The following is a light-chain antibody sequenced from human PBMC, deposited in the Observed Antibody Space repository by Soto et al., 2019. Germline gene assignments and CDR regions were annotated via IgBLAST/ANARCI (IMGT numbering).Light chain of an antibody. CDR3: QQFGKTLT. CDR1: QRVSSSY. CDR2: AAS. Sequence: EMVLTQSPDTLSLSPGERATLSCKSSQRVSSSYLAWYQQRPGQAPRLLIHAASKRATVIPDRFSGRGSGTDFTLTISRLEPEGFAVYCCQQFGKTLTFGGGTKVEIK. J-gene: IGKJ4*01. V-gene: IGKV3-20*01.